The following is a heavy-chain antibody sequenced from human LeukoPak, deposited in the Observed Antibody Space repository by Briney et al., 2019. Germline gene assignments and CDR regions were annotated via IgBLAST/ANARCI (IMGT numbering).Heavy chain of an antibody. CDR2: IKQDETET. CDR1: GFSFGTHW. J-gene: IGHJ4*02. V-gene: IGHV3-7*01. Sequence: GGSLRLSCVASGFSFGTHWMAWVRQPPGAGPEWVANIKQDETETYYADAVRGRFTITRDNAKNSLYLQMDNLRGEDTAVYYCARVGQYGDYFDYWGQGTLVTVSS. CDR3: ARVGQYGDYFDY. D-gene: IGHD4-17*01.